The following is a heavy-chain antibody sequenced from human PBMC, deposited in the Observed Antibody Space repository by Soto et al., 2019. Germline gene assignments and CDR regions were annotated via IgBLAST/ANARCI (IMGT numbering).Heavy chain of an antibody. J-gene: IGHJ4*02. V-gene: IGHV1-46*01. CDR3: GRVGQVLAETCDS. CDR2: INPRDGKT. Sequence: ASVKVSCKASGYPFTSQYIHWVRHAPGQGFQWMGIINPRDGKTTYAQNFQGTITMTRDTSTSTLYLELTSLTSDDTAVYYCGRVGQVLAETCDSWGQGTLVTVSS. CDR1: GYPFTSQY. D-gene: IGHD3-3*01.